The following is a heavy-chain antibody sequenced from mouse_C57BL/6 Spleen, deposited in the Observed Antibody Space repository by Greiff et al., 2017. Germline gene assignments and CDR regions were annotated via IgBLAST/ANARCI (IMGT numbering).Heavy chain of an antibody. CDR1: GYTFTDYY. V-gene: IGHV1-26*01. CDR3: ARPDY. CDR2: INPNNGGT. Sequence: EVQLQQSGPELVKPGASVKISCKASGYTFTDYYMNWVKQSHGKSLEWLGDINPNNGGTSYNQKFKGKATLTVDKSSSTAYMELRSLTSEDSAVYYCARPDYWGQGTTLTGSS. J-gene: IGHJ2*01.